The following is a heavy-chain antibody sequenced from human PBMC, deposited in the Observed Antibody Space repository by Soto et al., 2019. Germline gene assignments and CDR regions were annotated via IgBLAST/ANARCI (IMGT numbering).Heavy chain of an antibody. CDR2: ISYDGSNK. Sequence: PGGSLRLSCAASGFTFSSYCIHWVRQAPGKGLEWVAVISYDGSNKYYADSVKGRFTISRDNSKNTLYLQMNSLRAEDTAVYYCAKVVKQQLPDYWGQGTLVTVSS. CDR1: GFTFSSYC. CDR3: AKVVKQQLPDY. V-gene: IGHV3-30*18. J-gene: IGHJ4*02. D-gene: IGHD6-13*01.